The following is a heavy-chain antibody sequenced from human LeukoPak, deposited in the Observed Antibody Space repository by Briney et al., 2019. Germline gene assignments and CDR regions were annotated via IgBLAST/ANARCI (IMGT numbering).Heavy chain of an antibody. CDR2: IDPTDSYT. J-gene: IGHJ5*02. CDR3: ASSRAGTLKVHNWFDP. V-gene: IGHV5-10-1*01. Sequence: GASLKISFKGSGSSFNSYWISWVRPMPGKSLEWMGRIDPTDSYTDYSPSFQGHVTISVDRSISTAYLQWSSLKASDTAMYFCASSRAGTLKVHNWFDPWGEGSLVTVSS. CDR1: GSSFNSYW. D-gene: IGHD6-19*01.